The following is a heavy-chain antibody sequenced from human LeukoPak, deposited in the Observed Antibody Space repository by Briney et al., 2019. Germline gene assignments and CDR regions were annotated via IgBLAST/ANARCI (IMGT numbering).Heavy chain of an antibody. Sequence: ASVNVSCKASGYTFTSYYMHWVRQAPGQGLEWMGIINPSGGSTSYAQKFQGRVTMTRDTSISTAYMELSRLRSDDTAVYYCARNHDIAAALVNWGQGTLVTVSS. CDR3: ARNHDIAAALVN. J-gene: IGHJ4*02. CDR1: GYTFTSYY. D-gene: IGHD6-13*01. CDR2: INPSGGST. V-gene: IGHV1-46*01.